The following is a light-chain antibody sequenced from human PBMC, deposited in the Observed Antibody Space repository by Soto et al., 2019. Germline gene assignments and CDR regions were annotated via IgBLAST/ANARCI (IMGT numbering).Light chain of an antibody. J-gene: IGLJ1*01. Sequence: QSALTQPASVSGSPGQSITISCTGTSSDVGGYNYVSWYQQHPGKAPTLMIYDVSNRPSGVSNRFSGSKSGNTASLTISGLQADDEADYYCSSYTSSSTRVFGTGTKLTVL. CDR3: SSYTSSSTRV. V-gene: IGLV2-14*01. CDR1: SSDVGGYNY. CDR2: DVS.